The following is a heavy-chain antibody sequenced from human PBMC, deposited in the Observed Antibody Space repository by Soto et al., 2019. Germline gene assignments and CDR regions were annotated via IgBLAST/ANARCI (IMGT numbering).Heavy chain of an antibody. J-gene: IGHJ3*01. CDR1: GITFSTYS. CDR2: ISSSSSYI. Sequence: PGGSLRLSCAASGITFSTYSMPWVRQAPGKGLEWVSSISSSSSYIYYADSVKGRFTISRDNTKNSLYLQMNSLRAEDTAVYHCASESSDILTGSDNDDFHVRGQGTMVTVSS. CDR3: ASESSDILTGSDNDDFHV. D-gene: IGHD3-9*01. V-gene: IGHV3-21*01.